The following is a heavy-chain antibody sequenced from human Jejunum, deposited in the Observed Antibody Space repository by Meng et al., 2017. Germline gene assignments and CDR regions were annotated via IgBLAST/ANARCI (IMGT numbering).Heavy chain of an antibody. V-gene: IGHV4-4*07. CDR1: SGAMSSFY. CDR3: ARDAGTAGWSWHFEL. Sequence: TLPLTLTFSSGAMSSFYGNCIRQPAGKGLEWIGRIYSTGVTNDNPSLKSRVTMSADTSKNQLYLSMTSVTAADTATYYCARDAGTAGWSWHFELWGRGTLVTVSS. CDR2: IYSTGVT. J-gene: IGHJ2*01. D-gene: IGHD6-19*01.